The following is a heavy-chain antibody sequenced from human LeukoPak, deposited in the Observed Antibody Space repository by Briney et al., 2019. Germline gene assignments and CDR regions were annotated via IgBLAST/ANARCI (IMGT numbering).Heavy chain of an antibody. CDR2: ISSNGGST. D-gene: IGHD3-22*01. CDR3: ARGGYYDSSGSSAY. CDR1: GFTFSSYA. J-gene: IGHJ4*02. Sequence: PGGSLRLSCAASGFTFSSYAMHWVRQAPGKGLEYVSAISSNGGSTYYANSVKGKFTISRDNSKNTLYLQMGSLRAEDMAVYYCARGGYYDSSGSSAYWGQGTLATVSS. V-gene: IGHV3-64*01.